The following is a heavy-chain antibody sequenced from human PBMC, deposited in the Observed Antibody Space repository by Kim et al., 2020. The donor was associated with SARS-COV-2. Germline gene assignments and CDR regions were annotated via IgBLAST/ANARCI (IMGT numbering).Heavy chain of an antibody. Sequence: SETLSLTCTVSGGSISSYYWSWIRQPPGKGLEWIGYIYYSGSTNSNPSLKSRVTISVDTSKNQFSLKLSAVTAADTAVYYCARVLGSGYAVDWFDPWGQGTLVTVSS. CDR3: ARVLGSGYAVDWFDP. CDR1: GGSISSYY. J-gene: IGHJ5*02. D-gene: IGHD5-12*01. V-gene: IGHV4-59*13. CDR2: IYYSGST.